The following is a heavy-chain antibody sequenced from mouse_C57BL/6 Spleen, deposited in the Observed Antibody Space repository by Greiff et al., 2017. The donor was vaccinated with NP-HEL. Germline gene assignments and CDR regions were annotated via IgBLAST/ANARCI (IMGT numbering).Heavy chain of an antibody. CDR3: ARAERGDVRFAY. V-gene: IGHV1-69*01. J-gene: IGHJ3*01. D-gene: IGHD3-3*01. Sequence: VQLQQPGAELVMPGASVKLSCKASGYTFTSYWMHWVKQRPGQGLEWIGEIDPSDSYTNYNQKFKGKSTLTVDKSSSTAYMQLSSLTSEDSAVYYCARAERGDVRFAYWGQGTLVTVSA. CDR2: IDPSDSYT. CDR1: GYTFTSYW.